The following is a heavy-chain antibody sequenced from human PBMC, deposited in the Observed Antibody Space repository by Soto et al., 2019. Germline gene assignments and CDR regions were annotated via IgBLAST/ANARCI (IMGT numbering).Heavy chain of an antibody. CDR2: AYYSGTT. Sequence: KPSETLSLTCAVSGASFSGSYWSWIRQPPGKGLEWIGYAYYSGTTVYNPSLKSRVSISVDTSKKHVSLRLNPVTAADTAVYYCAVWSALTQYYFDSWGHGTLVTVSS. V-gene: IGHV4-59*13. D-gene: IGHD3-3*01. CDR1: GASFSGSY. J-gene: IGHJ4*01. CDR3: AVWSALTQYYFDS.